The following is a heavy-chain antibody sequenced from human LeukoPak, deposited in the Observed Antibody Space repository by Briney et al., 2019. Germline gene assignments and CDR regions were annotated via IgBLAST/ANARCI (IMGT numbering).Heavy chain of an antibody. J-gene: IGHJ3*02. V-gene: IGHV4-59*01. CDR1: GGSISSYY. CDR3: ARDLSGPQPHDAFDI. Sequence: SETLSLTCTVSGGSISSYYWSWIRQPPGKGLEWIGYIYNSGSTNYNPSLKSRVTISVDTSKNQFSLKLSSVTAADTAVYYCARDLSGPQPHDAFDIWGQGTMVTVSS. CDR2: IYNSGST. D-gene: IGHD6-13*01.